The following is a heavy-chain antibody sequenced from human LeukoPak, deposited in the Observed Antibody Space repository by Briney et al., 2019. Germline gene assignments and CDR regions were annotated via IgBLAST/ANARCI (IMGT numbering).Heavy chain of an antibody. CDR3: ASTVSSGWTFDI. J-gene: IGHJ3*02. CDR2: IYHSGST. V-gene: IGHV4-30-2*01. D-gene: IGHD6-19*01. CDR1: GGSISSGGYS. Sequence: SETLSLTCAVSGGSISSGGYSWSWIRQPPGKGLEWIGYIYHSGSTYYNPSFKSRVTISVDRSKNQFSLKLSSVTAADTAVYYCASTVSSGWTFDIWGQGTMVTVSS.